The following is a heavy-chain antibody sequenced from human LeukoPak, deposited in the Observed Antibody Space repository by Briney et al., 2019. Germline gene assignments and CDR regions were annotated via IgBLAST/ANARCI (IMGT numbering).Heavy chain of an antibody. D-gene: IGHD5-18*01. CDR1: GFTFSSYA. J-gene: IGHJ4*02. Sequence: GGSLRLSCAASGFTFSSYAMSWVRQAPGKGLEWVSAISGSGGSTYYADSVKGRFTISRDNSKNTLYLQMNSLRAEDTAVYYRAKDSRGYSYGGFDYWGQGTLVTVSS. CDR3: AKDSRGYSYGGFDY. V-gene: IGHV3-23*01. CDR2: ISGSGGST.